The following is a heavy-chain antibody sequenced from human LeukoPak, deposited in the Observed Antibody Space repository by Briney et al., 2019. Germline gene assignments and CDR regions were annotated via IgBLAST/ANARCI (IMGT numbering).Heavy chain of an antibody. D-gene: IGHD3-10*01. CDR3: ARRRFSGGYYFDY. CDR2: IHYIGSS. J-gene: IGHJ4*02. V-gene: IGHV4-59*08. CDR1: GGSISSYY. Sequence: LETLSLTCTVSGGSISSYYWSWIRQPPGKGLEWIGDIHYIGSSDYNPSLKSRVTISVDTSKNQFSLKLNSVTAADTAVYYCARRRFSGGYYFDYWGQGALVTVSS.